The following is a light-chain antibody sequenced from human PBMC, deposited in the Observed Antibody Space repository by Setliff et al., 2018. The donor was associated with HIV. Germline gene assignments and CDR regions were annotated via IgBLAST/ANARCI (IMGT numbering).Light chain of an antibody. J-gene: IGLJ1*01. CDR2: DVS. Sequence: QSALTQPASVSGSPGQSITISCTGTSSDVGGYNYVSWYQQHPGKAPKLRIYDVSNRPSGVSNRFSGSKSGNTASLTISGLQAEDEADYYCSSYTSTPGFGTGTKVTVL. V-gene: IGLV2-14*03. CDR3: SSYTSTPG. CDR1: SSDVGGYNY.